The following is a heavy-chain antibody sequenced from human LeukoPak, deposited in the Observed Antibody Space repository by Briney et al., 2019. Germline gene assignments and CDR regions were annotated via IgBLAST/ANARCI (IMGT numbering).Heavy chain of an antibody. Sequence: SETLSLTCTVSGGSISSSGYYWGWLRQPPGKGLESIGSIYYSGCTYYNPSLKCRVTISVDTSKNQFSLKLSSVAAADTAVYYCARDPTAAGKGAWFDPWGQGTLVSVSS. J-gene: IGHJ5*02. CDR3: ARDPTAAGKGAWFDP. CDR2: IYYSGCT. V-gene: IGHV4-39*02. D-gene: IGHD6-13*01. CDR1: GGSISSSGYY.